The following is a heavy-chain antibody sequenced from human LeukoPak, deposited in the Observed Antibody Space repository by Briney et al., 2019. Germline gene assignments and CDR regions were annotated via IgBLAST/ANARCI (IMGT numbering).Heavy chain of an antibody. CDR3: ARRLGGRPPYFVC. CDR2: IYPGDSDT. Sequence: GESLKISCKCSGSSFTRYWIGWVRHLPGKGLGWMGIIYPGDSDTRYSPSLQGQVTISADKSISTAYLQWSSLKASDTAMYYCARRLGGRPPYFVCWGQGALVTDSS. V-gene: IGHV5-51*01. D-gene: IGHD2-15*01. J-gene: IGHJ4*02. CDR1: GSSFTRYW.